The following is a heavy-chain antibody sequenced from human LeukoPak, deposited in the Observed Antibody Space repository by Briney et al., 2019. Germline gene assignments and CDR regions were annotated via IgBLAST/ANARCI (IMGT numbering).Heavy chain of an antibody. D-gene: IGHD2-8*01. CDR3: ARAMVHGYYFDY. Sequence: PGGSLRLSCAASGFTFSSYWMHWVRQAPGKGLVWVSRINSDGSSTSYADSVKGRFTISRDNAKNTLYLQMNSLRAEDTAVYYCARAMVHGYYFDYWGQGTLVTVSS. J-gene: IGHJ4*02. V-gene: IGHV3-74*01. CDR1: GFTFSSYW. CDR2: INSDGSST.